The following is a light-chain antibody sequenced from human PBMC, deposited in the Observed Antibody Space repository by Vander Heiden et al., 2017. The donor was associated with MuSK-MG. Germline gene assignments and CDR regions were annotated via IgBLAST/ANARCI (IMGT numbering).Light chain of an antibody. J-gene: IGKJ4*01. Sequence: EIVLTQSPATLSLSPGERATLSCRASQSVSSYLAWYQQKPGQAPRLLIYDASTRATGIPARFSGSGSGTDFTLTISSLEPEDFAVYYCQQRTNWPLTFGGRTKVEI. CDR1: QSVSSY. CDR3: QQRTNWPLT. CDR2: DAS. V-gene: IGKV3-11*01.